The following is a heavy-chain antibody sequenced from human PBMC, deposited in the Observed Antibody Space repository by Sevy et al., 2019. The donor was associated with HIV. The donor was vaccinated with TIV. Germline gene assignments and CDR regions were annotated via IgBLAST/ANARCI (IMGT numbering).Heavy chain of an antibody. D-gene: IGHD3-22*01. CDR2: INPSGGST. J-gene: IGHJ4*02. V-gene: IGHV1-46*03. CDR3: ARDGRPNYYDSSAYYYDY. CDR1: RYTFTTYY. Sequence: ASVKVSCKASRYTFTTYYIHWVRQAPGQGLEWMGIINPSGGSTRYEQKFQGRVTLTRDTSTSTVYMELSSLRSEDTAVYYCARDGRPNYYDSSAYYYDYWGQGTLVTVSS.